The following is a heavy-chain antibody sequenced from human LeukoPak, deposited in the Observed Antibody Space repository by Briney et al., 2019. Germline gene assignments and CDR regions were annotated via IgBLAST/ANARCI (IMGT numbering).Heavy chain of an antibody. CDR2: IYHSGST. Sequence: KPSQTLSLTCAVSGGSISSGGYSWSWIRQPPGKGLEWIGYIYHSGSTYYNPSLKSRVTISVDRSKNQFSLKLSSVTAADTAVYYCAGGGARGYYGSGSLGSYYYYGMDVWGQGTTVTVSS. CDR3: AGGGARGYYGSGSLGSYYYYGMDV. CDR1: GGSISSGGYS. D-gene: IGHD3-10*01. J-gene: IGHJ6*02. V-gene: IGHV4-30-2*01.